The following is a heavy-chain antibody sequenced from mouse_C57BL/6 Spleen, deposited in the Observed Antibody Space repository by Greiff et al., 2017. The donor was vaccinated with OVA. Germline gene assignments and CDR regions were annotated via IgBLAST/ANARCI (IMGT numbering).Heavy chain of an antibody. D-gene: IGHD1-1*01. CDR3: ARIYYYGSWYFDV. J-gene: IGHJ1*03. CDR1: GYSITSGYY. Sequence: EVQLVESGPGLVKPSQSLSLTCSVTGYSITSGYYWNWIRQFPGNKLEWMGYISYDGSNNYNPSLKNRISITRDTSKNQFFLKLNSVTTEDTATYYCARIYYYGSWYFDVWGTGTTVTVSS. CDR2: ISYDGSN. V-gene: IGHV3-6*01.